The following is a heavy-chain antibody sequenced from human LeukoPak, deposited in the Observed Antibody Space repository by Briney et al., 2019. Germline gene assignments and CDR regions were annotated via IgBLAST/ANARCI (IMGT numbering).Heavy chain of an antibody. CDR3: ARHVFLRPKSYDSSGSPIDY. D-gene: IGHD3-22*01. Sequence: GESLKISCKGSGYSFTSYWIGWVRQMPGKGLEWMGIIYPGDSDTRYSPPFQGQVTISADKSISTAYLQWSSLKASDTAMYHCARHVFLRPKSYDSSGSPIDYWGQGTLVTVSS. J-gene: IGHJ4*02. V-gene: IGHV5-51*01. CDR2: IYPGDSDT. CDR1: GYSFTSYW.